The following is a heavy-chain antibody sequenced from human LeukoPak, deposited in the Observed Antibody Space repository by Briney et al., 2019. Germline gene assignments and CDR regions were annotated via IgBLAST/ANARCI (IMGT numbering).Heavy chain of an antibody. Sequence: PSETLSLTCTVSGGSISSYYWSWIRQPPGKGLEWIGYIYCSGSTNYNPSLKSRVTISVDTSKNQFSLKLSSVTAADTAVYYCARVESSGWYIFDYWGQGTLVTVS. J-gene: IGHJ4*02. CDR1: GGSISSYY. CDR3: ARVESSGWYIFDY. V-gene: IGHV4-59*01. CDR2: IYCSGST. D-gene: IGHD6-19*01.